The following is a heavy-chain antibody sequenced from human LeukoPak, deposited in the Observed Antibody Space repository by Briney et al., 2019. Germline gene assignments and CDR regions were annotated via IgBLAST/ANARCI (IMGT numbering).Heavy chain of an antibody. CDR3: AKDGGGVRGVIGFDY. CDR2: ISYDGSNK. V-gene: IGHV3-30*18. J-gene: IGHJ4*02. CDR1: GFTFSSYG. D-gene: IGHD3-10*01. Sequence: GGSLRLSCAGSGFTFSSYGMHWVRQAPGKGLEWVAVISYDGSNKYYADSVKGRFTISRDNSKNTLYLQMNSLRAEDTAVYYCAKDGGGVRGVIGFDYWGQGTLVTVSS.